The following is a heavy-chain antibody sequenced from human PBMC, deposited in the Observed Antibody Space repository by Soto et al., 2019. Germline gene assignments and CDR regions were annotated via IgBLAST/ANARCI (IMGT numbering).Heavy chain of an antibody. V-gene: IGHV3-30*18. CDR2: VSSDGSEQ. J-gene: IGHJ4*02. Sequence: QVQLVESGGGVVQPGRSLRLSCAASGFTFSYYYMHWVRQAPGKGQKWVAFVSSDGSEQYYADSVKGRFTISRDNSKNTGYLQMNSLKPEDTAVYYCAKGPSHGAFYNWGQGTLVTV. D-gene: IGHD3-10*01. CDR1: GFTFSYYY. CDR3: AKGPSHGAFYN.